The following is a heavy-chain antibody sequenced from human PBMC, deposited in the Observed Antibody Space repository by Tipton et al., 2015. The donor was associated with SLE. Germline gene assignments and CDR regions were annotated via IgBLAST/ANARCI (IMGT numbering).Heavy chain of an antibody. Sequence: GSLRLSCAASGFTFSSYWMSWVRQAPGKGLEWVANIKQDDSEKYFVDSVKGRFTISRDNTKNSVYLQMDRLRVEDTAVYYRARGVDYSANLDYWGQGILVTVSS. CDR2: IKQDDSEK. CDR3: ARGVDYSANLDY. V-gene: IGHV3-7*01. CDR1: GFTFSSYW. D-gene: IGHD4-11*01. J-gene: IGHJ4*02.